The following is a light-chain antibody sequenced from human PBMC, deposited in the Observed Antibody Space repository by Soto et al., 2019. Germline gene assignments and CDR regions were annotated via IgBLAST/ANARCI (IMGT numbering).Light chain of an antibody. Sequence: EIVMTQSPATLSVSPGERATLSCRSSQSVSSNLAWYQQKPGQAPRLLIYGASTRATGIPARFSGSGSGTEFTLTISSLQSEDFAVYYCQQYSTYPTLRGGTKADIK. CDR2: GAS. V-gene: IGKV3-15*01. J-gene: IGKJ4*01. CDR1: QSVSSN. CDR3: QQYSTYPT.